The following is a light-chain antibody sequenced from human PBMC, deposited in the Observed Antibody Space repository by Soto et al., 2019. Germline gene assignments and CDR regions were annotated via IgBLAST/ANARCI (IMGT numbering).Light chain of an antibody. V-gene: IGKV3-20*01. CDR3: QQYGSSGT. Sequence: EIVLTQSPGTLSLSPGERATLSCRASQSVSSSYLAWYQQQPGQAPRLLIYGASSRATGIPDRFSGSGSGTDFTLTISRLEPEDFALYCQQYGSSGTFGQGTKVDIK. CDR2: GAS. CDR1: QSVSSSY. J-gene: IGKJ1*01.